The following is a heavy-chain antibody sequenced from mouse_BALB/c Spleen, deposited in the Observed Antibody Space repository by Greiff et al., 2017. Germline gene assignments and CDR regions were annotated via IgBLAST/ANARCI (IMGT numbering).Heavy chain of an antibody. CDR1: GFTFSSYT. V-gene: IGHV5-6-4*01. CDR3: TREGTYGNYSAWFAY. Sequence: DVQLVESGGGLVKPGGSLKLSCAASGFTFSSYTMSWVRQTPEKRLEWVATISSGGSYTYYPDSVKGRFTISRDNAKNTLYLQMSSLKSEDTAMYYCTREGTYGNYSAWFAYWGQGTLVTVSA. CDR2: ISSGGSYT. J-gene: IGHJ3*01. D-gene: IGHD2-1*01.